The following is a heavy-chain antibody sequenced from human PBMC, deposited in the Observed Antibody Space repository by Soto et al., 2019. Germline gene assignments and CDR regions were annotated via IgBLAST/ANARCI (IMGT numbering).Heavy chain of an antibody. CDR2: ISGSGGST. Sequence: EVQLLESGGGLVQPGGSLRLSCAASGFTFSSYAMSWVRQAPGKGLEWVSAISGSGGSTYYADSVKGRFTISRDNSKNTLYLQMNSLRAEDTAVYYCAPGRGVNFYYGMDVWGQGTTVTVSS. CDR3: APGRGVNFYYGMDV. CDR1: GFTFSSYA. V-gene: IGHV3-23*01. D-gene: IGHD3-10*01. J-gene: IGHJ6*02.